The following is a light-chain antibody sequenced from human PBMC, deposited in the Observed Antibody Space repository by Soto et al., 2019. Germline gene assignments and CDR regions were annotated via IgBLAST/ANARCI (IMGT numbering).Light chain of an antibody. Sequence: EIVMTQSPATLSVSPGERATLSCRASQSVSSNLAWYQQKPGQAPRLLIYGASTRATGIPARFSGSGSGTEFTLTIGSLQSEDFAVYYCQQYNNWPSTWTFGQGTKVEIK. CDR2: GAS. CDR1: QSVSSN. V-gene: IGKV3-15*01. CDR3: QQYNNWPSTWT. J-gene: IGKJ1*01.